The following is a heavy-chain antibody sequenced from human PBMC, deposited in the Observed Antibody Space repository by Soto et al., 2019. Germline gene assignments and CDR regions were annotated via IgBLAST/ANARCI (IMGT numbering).Heavy chain of an antibody. Sequence: QVQLVQSGTEVKKPGASVKVSCKASGGTFSRSGFHWVRQAPGQGHEWMGMIVPSGDTTNYAQKFQARVTISADQSTSTVYMELRSLRSEDTAVYYCARCPQPPDTADPYAVDVWGQGTRVIVPS. V-gene: IGHV1-69*18. J-gene: IGHJ6*02. CDR2: IVPSGDTT. CDR1: GGTFSRSG. D-gene: IGHD5-18*01. CDR3: ARCPQPPDTADPYAVDV.